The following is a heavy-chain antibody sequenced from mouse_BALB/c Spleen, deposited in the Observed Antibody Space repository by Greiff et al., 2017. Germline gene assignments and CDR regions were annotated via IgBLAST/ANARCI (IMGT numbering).Heavy chain of an antibody. CDR3: GRDGYYTYYAMDY. V-gene: IGHV1-37*01. J-gene: IGHJ4*01. D-gene: IGHD2-3*01. CDR2: INPYNGDT. Sequence: EVKLLESGPELVKPGASVKISCKASGYSFTGYFMNWVKQSHGKSLEWIGRINPYNGDTFYNQKFKGKATLTVDKSSSTAHMELLSLTSEDSAVYYCGRDGYYTYYAMDYWGQGTSVTVSS. CDR1: GYSFTGYF.